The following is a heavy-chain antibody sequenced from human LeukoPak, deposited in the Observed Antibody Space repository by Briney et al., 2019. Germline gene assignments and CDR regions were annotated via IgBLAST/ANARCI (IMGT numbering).Heavy chain of an antibody. CDR1: GFTFSSYA. CDR3: VKDSEQCLVREFQH. D-gene: IGHD6-19*01. V-gene: IGHV3-23*01. Sequence: GGSLRLSCAASGFTFSSYAMSWVRQAPGKGLEWVSGISNTGGSTYHADSVKGRFTISRDNSKNTLYLQINSLRAEDTAVYYCVKDSEQCLVREFQHSGQGTLVTVSS. CDR2: ISNTGGST. J-gene: IGHJ1*01.